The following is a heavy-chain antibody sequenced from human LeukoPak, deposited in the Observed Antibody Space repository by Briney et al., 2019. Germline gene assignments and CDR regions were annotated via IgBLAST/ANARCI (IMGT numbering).Heavy chain of an antibody. CDR1: GFTFSSYS. Sequence: GGSLRLSCAASGFTFSSYSMNWVRQAPGKGLEWVSSISSSSSYIYYADSVKGRFTISRDNAKNSLYLQMNSRRAEDTAVYYCARDSEYSSSPFDYWGQGTLVTVSS. CDR2: ISSSSSYI. D-gene: IGHD6-6*01. V-gene: IGHV3-21*01. J-gene: IGHJ4*02. CDR3: ARDSEYSSSPFDY.